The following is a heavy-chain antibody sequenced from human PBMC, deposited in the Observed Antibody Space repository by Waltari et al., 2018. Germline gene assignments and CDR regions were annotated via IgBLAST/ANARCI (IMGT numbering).Heavy chain of an antibody. CDR2: ISGSGGST. J-gene: IGHJ4*02. D-gene: IGHD2-2*01. Sequence: EVQLLESGGGLVQPGGSLRLSCAASGFTFSSYAMSWVRQAPGKGLEWVSAISGSGGSTYYAESVKGRFTISRDNSKNTLYLQMNSLRAEDTAVYYCAKGSIFIVVVPAASDFWGQGTLVTVSS. CDR3: AKGSIFIVVVPAASDF. CDR1: GFTFSSYA. V-gene: IGHV3-23*01.